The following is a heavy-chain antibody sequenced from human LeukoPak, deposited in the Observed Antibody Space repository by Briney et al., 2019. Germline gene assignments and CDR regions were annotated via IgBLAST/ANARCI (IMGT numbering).Heavy chain of an antibody. CDR3: ARVPPVFWYFDL. CDR2: ISSSGNTI. J-gene: IGHJ2*01. CDR1: GFTFSDYY. Sequence: GGSLRLSCAASGFTFSDYYMTWIRQAPGKGLEWVSYISSSGNTIHYVDSVKGRFTISRDNAKNSLYLQMNSLRAEDTAVYYCARVPPVFWYFDLWGRGTLVTVSS. V-gene: IGHV3-11*01.